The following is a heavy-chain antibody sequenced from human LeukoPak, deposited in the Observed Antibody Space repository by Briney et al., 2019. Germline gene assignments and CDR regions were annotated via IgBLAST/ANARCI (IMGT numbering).Heavy chain of an antibody. V-gene: IGHV3-48*03. CDR2: ISSSGSTI. J-gene: IGHJ6*04. D-gene: IGHD2-15*01. CDR1: GFTFNSYE. Sequence: GGSPRLPCAASGFTFNSYEMNWVRQAPGKGLEWVSYISSSGSTIYYADSVKGRFTIFRDNAKNSLYLQMNSLRAEDTAVYYCARQYCSGGSCYSSYYYYGMDVWGKGTTVTVSS. CDR3: ARQYCSGGSCYSSYYYYGMDV.